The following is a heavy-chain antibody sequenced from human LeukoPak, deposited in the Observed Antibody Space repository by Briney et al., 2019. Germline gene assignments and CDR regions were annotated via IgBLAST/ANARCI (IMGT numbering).Heavy chain of an antibody. J-gene: IGHJ4*02. V-gene: IGHV4-34*01. CDR2: INHSGST. CDR1: GGSFSGYY. CDR3: ARRGDFWSGYFGYYFDY. Sequence: PSETLSLTCAVYGGSFSGYYWSWIRQPPGKGLEWIGEINHSGSTNYNPSLKSRVTISVDTSKNQFSLKLSSVTAADTAVYYCARRGDFWSGYFGYYFDYWGQGTLVTVSS. D-gene: IGHD3-3*01.